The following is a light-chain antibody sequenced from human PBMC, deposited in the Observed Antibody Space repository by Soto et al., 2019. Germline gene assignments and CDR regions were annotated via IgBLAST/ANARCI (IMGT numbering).Light chain of an antibody. V-gene: IGKV3-20*01. CDR1: QSVSSSY. J-gene: IGKJ3*01. Sequence: EIVLTQSPGTLSLSPEERATLSCRASQSVSSSYLAWYQQKPGQAPRLLIYGASSRATGIPDRFSGSGSGTDLTLTISRLEPEDFAVYYCQQYGSSPRFTFGPGTKVDIK. CDR2: GAS. CDR3: QQYGSSPRFT.